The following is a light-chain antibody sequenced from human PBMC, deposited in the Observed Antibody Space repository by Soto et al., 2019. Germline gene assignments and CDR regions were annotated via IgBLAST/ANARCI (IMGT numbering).Light chain of an antibody. CDR3: QQYGSSGT. CDR2: GAS. CDR1: QSVSNF. V-gene: IGKV3-20*01. J-gene: IGKJ1*01. Sequence: IVFTHSPCTLSLSPLERATLTCRASQSVSNFLAWYQHKPGQAPRLLIYGASNRATGIPDRFSGSGSGTDFTLTISRLEPEDFAVYYCQQYGSSGTFGQGTKVDIK.